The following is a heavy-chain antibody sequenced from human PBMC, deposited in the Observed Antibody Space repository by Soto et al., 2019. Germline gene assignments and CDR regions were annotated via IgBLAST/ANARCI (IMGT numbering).Heavy chain of an antibody. D-gene: IGHD6-13*01. Sequence: GGSLRLSCAASGFTFSSYAMHWVRQAPGKGLEWVAVISYDGSNKYYADSVKGRFTISRDNSKNTLYLQMNSLRAEDTAVYYCARDPRAAAGPNYYGMDVWGQGTTVTVSS. V-gene: IGHV3-30-3*01. CDR2: ISYDGSNK. CDR3: ARDPRAAAGPNYYGMDV. CDR1: GFTFSSYA. J-gene: IGHJ6*02.